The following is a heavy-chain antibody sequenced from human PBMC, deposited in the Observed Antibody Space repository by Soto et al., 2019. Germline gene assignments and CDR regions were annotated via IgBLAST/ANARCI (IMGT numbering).Heavy chain of an antibody. CDR2: IDPSDSYT. CDR1: GYIFSSYW. J-gene: IGHJ6*02. CDR3: ARQDETSREDYYGMDV. Sequence: GESLKISCNGSGYIFSSYWITWVRQLPGKGLEWMGRIDPSDSYTNYSPSFQGHVTISVDKSIRTAYLQWNSLKASDSAMYYCARQDETSREDYYGMDVWGQGTTVTVSS. V-gene: IGHV5-10-1*01.